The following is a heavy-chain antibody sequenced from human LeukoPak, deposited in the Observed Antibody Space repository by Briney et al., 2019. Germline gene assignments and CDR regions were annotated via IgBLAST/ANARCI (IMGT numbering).Heavy chain of an antibody. V-gene: IGHV3-23*01. CDR2: ISGSGGST. Sequence: GGSLRLSCAASGFTFSSYAMSWVRQAPGKGLEWVSAISGSGGSTYYADSVKGRFTISRDNSKNTLYLQMNSLRAEDTAVYYCARVVRFLDGMDVWGQGTTVTVSS. D-gene: IGHD3-3*01. CDR1: GFTFSSYA. CDR3: ARVVRFLDGMDV. J-gene: IGHJ6*02.